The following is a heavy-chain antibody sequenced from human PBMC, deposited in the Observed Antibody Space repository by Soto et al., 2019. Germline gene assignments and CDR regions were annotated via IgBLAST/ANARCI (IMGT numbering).Heavy chain of an antibody. Sequence: SETLSLTCTVSGGSISSGGYYWSWIRQHPGKGLEWIGYIYYSGSTYYNPSLKSRVTISVDTSKNQFSLKLSSVTAADTAVYYCARVVASIAARNAFDIWGQGTMVTVS. CDR3: ARVVASIAARNAFDI. CDR1: GGSISSGGYY. D-gene: IGHD6-6*01. V-gene: IGHV4-31*03. J-gene: IGHJ3*02. CDR2: IYYSGST.